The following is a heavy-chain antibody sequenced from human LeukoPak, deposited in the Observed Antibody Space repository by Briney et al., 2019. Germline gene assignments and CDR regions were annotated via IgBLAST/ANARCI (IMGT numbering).Heavy chain of an antibody. CDR2: INSDGCST. CDR1: GFTFSSYW. D-gene: IGHD2-21*02. V-gene: IGHV3-74*01. Sequence: AGGPLRLSCAPSGFTFSSYWMHWVRQAPGKGLVWVSRINSDGCSTSYADFVKGRFTISRDNAKNTLYLQMNSLRAEDTAVYYCAKVDPTVNALDIWGQGTMVTVSS. J-gene: IGHJ3*02. CDR3: AKVDPTVNALDI.